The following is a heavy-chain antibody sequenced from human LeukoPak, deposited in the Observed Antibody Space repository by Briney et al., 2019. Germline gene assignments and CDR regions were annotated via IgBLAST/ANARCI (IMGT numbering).Heavy chain of an antibody. CDR1: GGSFSGYY. CDR2: INHSGST. V-gene: IGHV4-34*01. CDR3: ARISGSYSSY. J-gene: IGHJ4*02. Sequence: SETLSLTCAVFGGSFSGYYWHWIRQPPGKGLEWIGEINHSGSTNYNPPLKSRVTISVDTSKNQFSLSLSSVTAADTAVYYCARISGSYSSYWGQGTLVTVSS. D-gene: IGHD1-26*01.